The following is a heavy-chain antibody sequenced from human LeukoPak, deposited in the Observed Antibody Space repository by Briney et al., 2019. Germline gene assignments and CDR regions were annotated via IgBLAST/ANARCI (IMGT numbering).Heavy chain of an antibody. V-gene: IGHV3-48*02. CDR1: GFSFTSYS. CDR3: ASSGYSGYDSFFGSFDY. J-gene: IGHJ4*02. Sequence: PGGSLRLSCAASGFSFTSYSINWVRQAPGKGLEWVSYISRDSSNIYYADSVKGRFTISRDNAKNSLYLQMNSLRDEDTAVYYCASSGYSGYDSFFGSFDYWGQGTLVTVSS. CDR2: ISRDSSNI. D-gene: IGHD5-12*01.